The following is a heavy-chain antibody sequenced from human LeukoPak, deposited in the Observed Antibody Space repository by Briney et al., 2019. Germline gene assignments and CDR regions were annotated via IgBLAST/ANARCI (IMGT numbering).Heavy chain of an antibody. CDR1: GFIFSSYE. CDR2: ISGSGGST. D-gene: IGHD3-22*01. V-gene: IGHV3-23*01. CDR3: AKDDTYFYDSSGYYLSDPFDY. J-gene: IGHJ4*02. Sequence: GGSLRLSCAASGFIFSSYEMSWVRQAPGKGLEWVSAISGSGGSTYYADSVKGRFTISRDNSKNTLYLQMNSLRAEDTAVYYCAKDDTYFYDSSGYYLSDPFDYWGQGALVTVSS.